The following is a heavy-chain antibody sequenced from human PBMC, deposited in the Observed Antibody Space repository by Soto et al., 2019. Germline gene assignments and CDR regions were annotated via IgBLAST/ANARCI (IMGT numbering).Heavy chain of an antibody. CDR1: GYTFTSYG. Sequence: ASVKVSCRASGYTFTSYGSSWVRQAPGQGLEWMGWITAYNGNTNYAQKLQGRVTVTTDTSTSTAYMELRSLRSDDTAVYYCARDQALAGLYHKWFDPWGQGTLVTVSS. CDR3: ARDQALAGLYHKWFDP. J-gene: IGHJ5*02. D-gene: IGHD2-2*01. V-gene: IGHV1-18*01. CDR2: ITAYNGNT.